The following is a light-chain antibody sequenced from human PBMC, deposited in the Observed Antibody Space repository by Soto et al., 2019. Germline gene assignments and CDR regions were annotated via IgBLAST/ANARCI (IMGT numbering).Light chain of an antibody. CDR3: SSYISSSTAGVV. CDR1: SSDVGGYNY. CDR2: DVS. V-gene: IGLV2-14*01. Sequence: QSVLTQPASVSGSPGQSITISCTGTSSDVGGYNYLSWYQQHPGKAPKLMIYDVSNRPSGVSNRFSGSKSGNTASLSIPGLQAQDEAYYYCSSYISSSTAGVVFGGGTKLTVL. J-gene: IGLJ3*02.